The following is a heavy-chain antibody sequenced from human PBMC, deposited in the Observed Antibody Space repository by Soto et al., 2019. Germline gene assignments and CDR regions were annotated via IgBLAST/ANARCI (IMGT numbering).Heavy chain of an antibody. J-gene: IGHJ4*02. CDR2: ISADNANA. CDR1: GYTFRNFG. Sequence: QIPLLQSGAEVKKPGASVKVTCKASGYTFRNFGISWVRQAPGQGLEWMGWISADNANANYAQKFQGRLTMTADTSTITAYMELRSLRSDDTAVYYCARENSDFDYWGQGTLVTVSS. V-gene: IGHV1-18*01. D-gene: IGHD6-13*01. CDR3: ARENSDFDY.